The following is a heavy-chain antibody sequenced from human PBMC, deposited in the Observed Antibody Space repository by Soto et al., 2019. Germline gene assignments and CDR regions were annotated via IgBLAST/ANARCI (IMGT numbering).Heavy chain of an antibody. V-gene: IGHV1-69*12. Sequence: QVQLVQSGAAVKKPGSSVKVSCKASGGTFSSYAISWVRQAPGQGLEWMGGIIPIFGTANYAQKFQGRVTITADESTSTAYMELSSLRSEDTAVYYCARGGHIVLVPAAMIYGMDVWGQGTTVTVSS. CDR3: ARGGHIVLVPAAMIYGMDV. D-gene: IGHD2-2*01. J-gene: IGHJ6*02. CDR2: IIPIFGTA. CDR1: GGTFSSYA.